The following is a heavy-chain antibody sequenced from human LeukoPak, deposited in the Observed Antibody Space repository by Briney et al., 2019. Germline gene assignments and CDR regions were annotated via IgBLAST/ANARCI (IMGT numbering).Heavy chain of an antibody. D-gene: IGHD2-2*01. Sequence: SETLSLTCTVSGGSISSYYWSWIRQPAGKGLEWIGRIYTSGSANYNPSLKSRVTMSVDTSKNQFSLKLSSVTAADTAVYYCARDCSDQFYYYYGMDVWGQGTTVTVSS. CDR2: IYTSGSA. J-gene: IGHJ6*02. CDR3: ARDCSDQFYYYYGMDV. V-gene: IGHV4-4*07. CDR1: GGSISSYY.